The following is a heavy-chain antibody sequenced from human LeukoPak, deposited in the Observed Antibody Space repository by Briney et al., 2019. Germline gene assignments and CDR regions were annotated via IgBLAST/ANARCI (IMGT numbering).Heavy chain of an antibody. CDR3: ARDDDWNYEDY. Sequence: GGSLRLSCAASGFTFNSYAMQWVRQAPGKGLEYVSGISNDGDSTYYATSVKGRFIISRDNSKNMLYLQMGSLRAEDMAVYYCARDDDWNYEDYWGQGTLVTVSS. CDR2: ISNDGDST. D-gene: IGHD1-7*01. J-gene: IGHJ4*02. CDR1: GFTFNSYA. V-gene: IGHV3-64*01.